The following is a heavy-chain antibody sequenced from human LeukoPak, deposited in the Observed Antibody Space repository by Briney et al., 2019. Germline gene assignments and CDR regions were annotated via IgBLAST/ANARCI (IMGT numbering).Heavy chain of an antibody. CDR3: AREAGGVSDY. J-gene: IGHJ4*02. V-gene: IGHV1-2*02. CDR1: GYIFSDYY. Sequence: ASVKASCKASGYIFSDYYVHWVRQAPGQGLEWMAWIKPNNGGTTFAQKFQGRVTLTRDTSISTAYMQLSGLRSEDTAMYYCAREAGGVSDYWGQGTLVTVSS. D-gene: IGHD2-8*02. CDR2: IKPNNGGT.